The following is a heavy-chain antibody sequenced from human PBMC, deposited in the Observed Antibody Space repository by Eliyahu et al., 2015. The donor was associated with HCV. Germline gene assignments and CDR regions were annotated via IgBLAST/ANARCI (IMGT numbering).Heavy chain of an antibody. Sequence: QVTLRESGPALVKPTQTLTLTCTFSGFSLSTSGMCVSWIRQPPGKALEWLARIDXDDDKYYSTSLKTRLTISKDTSKNQVVLTMTNMDPVDTATYYCARSTTYYGDYAYWGQGTLVTVSS. CDR2: IDXDDDK. J-gene: IGHJ4*02. V-gene: IGHV2-70*15. D-gene: IGHD4-17*01. CDR3: ARSTTYYGDYAY. CDR1: GFSLSTSGMC.